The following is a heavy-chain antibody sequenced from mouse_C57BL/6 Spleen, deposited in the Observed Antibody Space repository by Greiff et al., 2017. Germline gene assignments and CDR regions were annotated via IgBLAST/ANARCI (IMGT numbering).Heavy chain of an antibody. D-gene: IGHD2-1*01. Sequence: VQLQQSGPGLVKPSQSLSLTCSVTGYSITSCYYWNWIRQFPGNQLERMGYISYDGSNNYNQSLKNRTPFTRDTSTTQFCLKLLSVTTSDAATYYCARLYYGNWGYWGQGTTLTVSS. J-gene: IGHJ2*01. V-gene: IGHV3-6*01. CDR1: GYSITSCYY. CDR3: ARLYYGNWGY. CDR2: ISYDGSN.